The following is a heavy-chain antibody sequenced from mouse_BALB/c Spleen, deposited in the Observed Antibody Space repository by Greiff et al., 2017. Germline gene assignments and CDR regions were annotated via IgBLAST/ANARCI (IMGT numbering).Heavy chain of an antibody. Sequence: EVKLVESGGGLVQPGGSLKLSCAASGFTFSSYGMSWVRQTPDKRLELVATINSNGGSTYYPDSVKGRFTISRDNAKNTLYLQMSSLKSEDTAMYYCARGYRYDGGYAMDYWGQGTSVTVSS. D-gene: IGHD2-14*01. J-gene: IGHJ4*01. CDR2: INSNGGST. CDR3: ARGYRYDGGYAMDY. V-gene: IGHV5-6-3*01. CDR1: GFTFSSYG.